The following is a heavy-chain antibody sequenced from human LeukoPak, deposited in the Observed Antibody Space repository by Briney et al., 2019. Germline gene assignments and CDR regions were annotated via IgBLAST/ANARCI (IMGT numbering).Heavy chain of an antibody. D-gene: IGHD3-16*01. V-gene: IGHV4-4*07. Sequence: ASETLSLTCTVSGGSINNYYWSWIRQPAGKGLEWIGRIYSSGSTNYNPSLKSRVTMSVDTSKNQFSLRLSSVTAADTAVYFCARDYWGAYDAFDIWGQGTMVTVSS. CDR1: GGSINNYY. J-gene: IGHJ3*02. CDR2: IYSSGST. CDR3: ARDYWGAYDAFDI.